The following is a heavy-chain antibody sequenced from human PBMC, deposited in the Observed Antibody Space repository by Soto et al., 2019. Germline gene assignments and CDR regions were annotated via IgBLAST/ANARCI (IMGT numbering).Heavy chain of an antibody. J-gene: IGHJ6*02. Sequence: QVQLVESGGGLVKPGGSLRLSCAASGFTFSDYYMSWIRQAPGKGLEWVSYISSSSSYIYYADSVKGRFTISRDNAKNSLYLQMNSLRAEDTAVYYCARDKQLSLYYYYYGMDVWGQGTTVTVSS. D-gene: IGHD5-18*01. CDR1: GFTFSDYY. CDR2: ISSSSSYI. V-gene: IGHV3-11*06. CDR3: ARDKQLSLYYYYYGMDV.